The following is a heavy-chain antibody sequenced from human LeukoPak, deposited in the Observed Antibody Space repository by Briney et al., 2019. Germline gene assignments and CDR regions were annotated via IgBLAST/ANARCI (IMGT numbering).Heavy chain of an antibody. CDR2: ISGNGGST. Sequence: GGSLRLSCAASGFTFSNYAKTWVRQAPGKGLECVSTISGNGGSTNYADSVKGRFTISRDNSKNTLYLQMNSLRAQDTAVYYCAKGVGGSGSFGYWGQGTLVTVSS. D-gene: IGHD3-10*01. CDR1: GFTFSNYA. CDR3: AKGVGGSGSFGY. J-gene: IGHJ4*02. V-gene: IGHV3-23*01.